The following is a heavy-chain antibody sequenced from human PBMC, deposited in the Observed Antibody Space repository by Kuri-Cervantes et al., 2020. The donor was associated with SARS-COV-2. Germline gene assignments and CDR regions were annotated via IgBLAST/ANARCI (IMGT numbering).Heavy chain of an antibody. J-gene: IGHJ3*02. D-gene: IGHD3-3*01. CDR3: ANSLLWSGYYLDVFDI. CDR2: INWNGGST. V-gene: IGHV3-20*04. CDR1: GFTFDDYG. Sequence: GGSLRLSCAASGFTFDDYGMSWVRQAPGKGLEWVSGINWNGGSTGYADSVKGRFTISRDNAKNSLYLQMNSLRAEDTAVYYCANSLLWSGYYLDVFDIWGQGTMVTVSS.